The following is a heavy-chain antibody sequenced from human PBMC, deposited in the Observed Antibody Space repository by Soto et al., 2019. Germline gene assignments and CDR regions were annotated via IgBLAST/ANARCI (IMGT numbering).Heavy chain of an antibody. CDR2: ITTSDDTT. D-gene: IGHD2-2*01. CDR3: AKGRGPSISCFDY. J-gene: IGHJ4*02. V-gene: IGHV3-23*01. Sequence: PGGSLRLSCAASGFTFSTSAMTWFRQAPGKGLEWVSVITTSDDTTYYADSVKGRFTISRDNSKNTLFLDMNSLRVEDTAIYYCAKGRGPSISCFDYWGQGTLVTVSS. CDR1: GFTFSTSA.